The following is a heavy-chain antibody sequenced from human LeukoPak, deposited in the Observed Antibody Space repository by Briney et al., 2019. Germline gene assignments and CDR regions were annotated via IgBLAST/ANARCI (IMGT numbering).Heavy chain of an antibody. CDR2: ISSSSGTI. D-gene: IGHD1-7*01. V-gene: IGHV3-48*02. CDR1: GFTLSIYS. CDR3: ARGGWNSDY. Sequence: QSGGSLRLSCAASGFTLSIYSMKWVRQAPGKGLEWVSYISSSSGTIYYADSVKGRFTISRDNAKNSLYLQMNSLTDDDTAVYYCARGGWNSDYWGQGTLVTVSS. J-gene: IGHJ4*02.